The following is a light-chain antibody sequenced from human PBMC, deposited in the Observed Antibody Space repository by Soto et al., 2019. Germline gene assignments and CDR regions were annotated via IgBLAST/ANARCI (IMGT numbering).Light chain of an antibody. Sequence: QSVLTQPASVSGSPGQSITISCTGTSSDVGSYNLVSWYQQHPGKAPKLMIYEGSKRPSGVSNRFSGSKSDNTASLTISGLQAEDEADYYCCSYAGSSTVVFGTGTKVTVL. J-gene: IGLJ1*01. V-gene: IGLV2-23*01. CDR2: EGS. CDR1: SSDVGSYNL. CDR3: CSYAGSSTVV.